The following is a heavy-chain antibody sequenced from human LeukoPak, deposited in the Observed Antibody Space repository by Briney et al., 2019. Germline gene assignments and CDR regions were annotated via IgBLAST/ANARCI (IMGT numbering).Heavy chain of an antibody. CDR3: ARPYCSGGKCLRYFDL. Sequence: GASVKASCKASGYTFTSYDISWGRQATGQGLEWMGWMNPISGNTGYAQKFQGRVTMTRSTSISTAYMELSSLRSEDTAVYYCARPYCSGGKCLRYFDLWGRGTLITVSS. V-gene: IGHV1-8*01. CDR1: GYTFTSYD. J-gene: IGHJ2*01. CDR2: MNPISGNT. D-gene: IGHD2-15*01.